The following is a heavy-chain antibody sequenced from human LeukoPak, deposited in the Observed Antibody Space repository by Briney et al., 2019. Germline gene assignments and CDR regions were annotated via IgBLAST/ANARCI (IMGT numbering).Heavy chain of an antibody. J-gene: IGHJ3*02. Sequence: PGGSLRLSCAASGFTFSSYSMNWVRQAPGKGLEWVSYISSSSSTIYYADSVKGRFTISRDSAKNSLYLQMNSLRAEDTAVYYCARDLYLKRLWFGELYEADHAFDIWGQGTMVTVSS. CDR3: ARDLYLKRLWFGELYEADHAFDI. V-gene: IGHV3-48*04. CDR1: GFTFSSYS. CDR2: ISSSSSTI. D-gene: IGHD3-10*01.